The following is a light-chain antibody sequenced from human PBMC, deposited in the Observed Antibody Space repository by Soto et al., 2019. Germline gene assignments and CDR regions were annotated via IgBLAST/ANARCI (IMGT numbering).Light chain of an antibody. V-gene: IGKV3-11*01. J-gene: IGKJ4*01. CDR3: QQYGSSP. CDR1: QNVNSY. CDR2: DAS. Sequence: EIVLTQSQATLSLSPGERATLSCSASQNVNSYLAWYQQKPGQAPRLLIYDASNTATGVPARFSGSGSGTDFTLTISSLEPEDFAVYYCQQYGSSPFGGGTKVDIK.